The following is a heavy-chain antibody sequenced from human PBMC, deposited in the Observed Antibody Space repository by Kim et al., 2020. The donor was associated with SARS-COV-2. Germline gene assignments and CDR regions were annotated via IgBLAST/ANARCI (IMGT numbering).Heavy chain of an antibody. CDR1: GFTFSGSA. D-gene: IGHD2-2*01. Sequence: GGSLRLSCAASGFTFSGSAMHWVRQASGKGLEWVGRIRSKANSYATAYAASVKGRFTISRDDSKNTAYLQMNSLKTEDTAVYHCTRPGQCSSTSCYVRSPYGMDVWGQGTTVTVSS. CDR2: IRSKANSYAT. J-gene: IGHJ6*02. CDR3: TRPGQCSSTSCYVRSPYGMDV. V-gene: IGHV3-73*01.